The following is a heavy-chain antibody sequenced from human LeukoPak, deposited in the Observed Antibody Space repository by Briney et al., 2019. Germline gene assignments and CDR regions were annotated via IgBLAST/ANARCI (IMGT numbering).Heavy chain of an antibody. Sequence: GASVKVSCKASGYTFTSYYMHWVRQAPGQGLEWMGIINPSGGSTSYAQKFQGRVTMTRDTSTSTVYMELSSLRSEDTAVYYYARDRGHYDSWSGRAQLTTPSGFWGQGTLVTASS. CDR1: GYTFTSYY. CDR3: ARDRGHYDSWSGRAQLTTPSGF. CDR2: INPSGGST. J-gene: IGHJ4*02. V-gene: IGHV1-46*01. D-gene: IGHD3-3*01.